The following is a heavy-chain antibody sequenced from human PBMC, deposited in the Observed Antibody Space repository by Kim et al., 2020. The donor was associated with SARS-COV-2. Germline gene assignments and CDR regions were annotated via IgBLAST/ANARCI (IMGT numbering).Heavy chain of an antibody. CDR3: AKGGSGSYFSPFDY. V-gene: IGHV3-30*18. CDR1: GFTFSSYG. CDR2: ISYDGSNK. Sequence: LSLTCAASGFTFSSYGMHWVRQAPGKGLEWVAVISYDGSNKYYADSVKGRFTISRDNSKNTLYLQMNSLRAEDTAVYYCAKGGSGSYFSPFDYWGQGSLVTVSS. D-gene: IGHD3-10*01. J-gene: IGHJ4*02.